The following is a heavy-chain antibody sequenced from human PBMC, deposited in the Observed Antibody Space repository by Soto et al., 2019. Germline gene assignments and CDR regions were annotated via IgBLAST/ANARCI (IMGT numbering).Heavy chain of an antibody. CDR1: GGSFSGYY. J-gene: IGHJ5*02. V-gene: IGHV4-34*01. CDR2: INHSGST. Sequence: SETLSLTCAVYGGSFSGYYWSWIRQPPGKGLEWIGEINHSGSTNYNPSPKSRVTISVDTSKNQFSLKLSSVTAADTAVYYCARGGPLIAAAGTGHWFDPWGQGTLVTVSS. CDR3: ARGGPLIAAAGTGHWFDP. D-gene: IGHD6-13*01.